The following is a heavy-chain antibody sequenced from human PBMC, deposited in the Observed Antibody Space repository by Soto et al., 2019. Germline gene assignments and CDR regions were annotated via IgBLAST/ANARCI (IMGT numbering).Heavy chain of an antibody. D-gene: IGHD5-18*01. J-gene: IGHJ4*02. CDR3: AHRGYMYGNWDRGYFDY. CDR2: IYWDDDK. Sequence: QITLKESGPTRVKPTQTLALTCTFSGFSLTTSGVGVGWIRKTPGKALEWLAVIYWDDDKRYSPSLKNRLTITKDTSKHQVVLTMAYMDPVDTATYFCAHRGYMYGNWDRGYFDYWGQGTLVTVSS. V-gene: IGHV2-5*02. CDR1: GFSLTTSGVG.